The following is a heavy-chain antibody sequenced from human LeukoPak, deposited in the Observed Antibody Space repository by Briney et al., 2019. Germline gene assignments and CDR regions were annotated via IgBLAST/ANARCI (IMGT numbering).Heavy chain of an antibody. D-gene: IGHD3-3*01. CDR3: AGEDGGLDFRRQTQDYYYYYYMDV. CDR1: GGSISSYY. CDR2: IYTSGST. Sequence: PSETLSLTCTVSGGSISSYYWSWIRQPPGKGLEWIGYIYTSGSTNYNPSLKSRVTISVDTSKNQFSLKLSSVTAADTAVYYCAGEDGGLDFRRQTQDYYYYYYMDVWGKGTTVTVSS. J-gene: IGHJ6*03. V-gene: IGHV4-4*09.